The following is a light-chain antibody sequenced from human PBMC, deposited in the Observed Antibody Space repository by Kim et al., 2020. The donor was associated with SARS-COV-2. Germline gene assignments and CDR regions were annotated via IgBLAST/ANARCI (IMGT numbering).Light chain of an antibody. CDR3: SSYTTSNTYV. CDR2: DVN. CDR1: NSDLGAYNW. Sequence: GQSITISCTGGNSDLGAYNWVSWFQQHPGKAPKLIVYDVNIRPSGVSHRFSGSKSGNTASLTISGLQPEDEADYHCSSYTTSNTYVFGGGTKVTVL. V-gene: IGLV2-14*03. J-gene: IGLJ1*01.